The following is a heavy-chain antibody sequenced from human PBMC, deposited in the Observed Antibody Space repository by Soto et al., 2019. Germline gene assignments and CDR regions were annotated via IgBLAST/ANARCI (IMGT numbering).Heavy chain of an antibody. CDR1: GGSFSGYY. V-gene: IGHV4-34*01. Sequence: ETLSLTCAVYGGSFSGYYWSWIRQPPGKGLEWIGEINHSGSTNYNPSLKSRVTISVDTSKNQFSLKLSSVTAADTAVYYCARPLSTVTTDNWFDPWGQGTLVTVSS. CDR2: INHSGST. CDR3: ARPLSTVTTDNWFDP. D-gene: IGHD4-4*01. J-gene: IGHJ5*02.